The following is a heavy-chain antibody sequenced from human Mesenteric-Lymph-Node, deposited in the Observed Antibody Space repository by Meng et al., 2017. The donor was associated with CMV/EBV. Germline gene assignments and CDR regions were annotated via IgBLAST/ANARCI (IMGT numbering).Heavy chain of an antibody. J-gene: IGHJ6*02. D-gene: IGHD3-3*01. CDR1: GFTVSSLY. V-gene: IGHV3-53*01. CDR3: AKDINDFWSGFMDV. Sequence: GGSLRLSCAASGFTVSSLYMSWVRQAPGKGLEWVSLIYSGGTTYYADSVKGRFTISRDNSKNTVYLQMNSLRAEDTAVYYCAKDINDFWSGFMDVWGQGTTVTVSS. CDR2: IYSGGTT.